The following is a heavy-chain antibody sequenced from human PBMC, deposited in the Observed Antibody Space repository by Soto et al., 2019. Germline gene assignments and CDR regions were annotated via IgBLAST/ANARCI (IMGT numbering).Heavy chain of an antibody. V-gene: IGHV6-1*01. CDR3: ARDRGYCSGGSCYSVWFDP. D-gene: IGHD2-15*01. CDR2: TYYRSKWYN. J-gene: IGHJ5*02. CDR1: GDSVSSNSAA. Sequence: SQTLSLTCAISGDSVSSNSAAWNWIRQSPSRGLEWLGRTYYRSKWYNDYAVSVKSRITINPDTSKNQFSLQLNSVTPEDTAVYHCARDRGYCSGGSCYSVWFDPWGQGTLVTVSS.